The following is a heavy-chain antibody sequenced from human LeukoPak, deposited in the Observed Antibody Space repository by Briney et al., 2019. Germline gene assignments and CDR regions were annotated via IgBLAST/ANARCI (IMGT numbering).Heavy chain of an antibody. V-gene: IGHV3-21*05. Sequence: GGSLRLSCTASGFTFSTYSMNWVRQAPGKGLEWVSYISSSSSFIYYADSVKGRFTISRDNAKNSLYLQMNSLRAEDTAVYYCASPIGVATAYHGMDVWGQGTTVTVSS. CDR1: GFTFSTYS. D-gene: IGHD6-19*01. CDR3: ASPIGVATAYHGMDV. J-gene: IGHJ6*02. CDR2: ISSSSSFI.